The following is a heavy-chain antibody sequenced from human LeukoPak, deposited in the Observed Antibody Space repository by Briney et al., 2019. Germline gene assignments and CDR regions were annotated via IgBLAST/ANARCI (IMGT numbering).Heavy chain of an antibody. J-gene: IGHJ4*02. CDR1: GFTFSSYA. CDR2: ISGSGGST. D-gene: IGHD3-22*01. V-gene: IGHV3-23*01. CDR3: AKVPHYYYDSSGYYSDY. Sequence: GGSLRLPCAASGFTFSSYAMSWVRQAPGKGLEWVSAISGSGGSTYYADSVKGRFTISRDNSKNTLYLQMNSLRAEDTAVYYCAKVPHYYYDSSGYYSDYWGQGTLVTVSS.